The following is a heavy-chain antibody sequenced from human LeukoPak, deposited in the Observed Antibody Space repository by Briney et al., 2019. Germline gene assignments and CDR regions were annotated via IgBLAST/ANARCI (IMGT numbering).Heavy chain of an antibody. J-gene: IGHJ4*02. CDR2: ISAYNGNT. D-gene: IGHD3-9*01. V-gene: IGHV1-18*01. CDR3: ARDGERYFVWLPTRKYFDY. CDR1: GYTFTSYG. Sequence: ASVKVSCKASGYTFTSYGISWVRQAPGQGLEWMGWISAYNGNTNYAQKLQGRVTMTTDTSTSTAYMELRSLRSDDTAVYYCARDGERYFVWLPTRKYFDYWGQGTLVTVSS.